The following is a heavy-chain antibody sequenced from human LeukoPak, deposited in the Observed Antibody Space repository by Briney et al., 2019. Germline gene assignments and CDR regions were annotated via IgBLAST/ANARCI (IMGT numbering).Heavy chain of an antibody. CDR2: IYHSGST. CDR3: ARGDIVVVPAAPDPAEYFQH. J-gene: IGHJ1*01. V-gene: IGHV4-30-2*01. CDR1: GGSISSGGYY. D-gene: IGHD2-2*01. Sequence: SETLPLTCTVSGGSISSGGYYWSWIRQPPGKGLEWIGYIYHSGSTYYNPSLKSRVTISVDRSKNQFSLKLSSVTAADTAVYYCARGDIVVVPAAPDPAEYFQHWGQGTLVTVSS.